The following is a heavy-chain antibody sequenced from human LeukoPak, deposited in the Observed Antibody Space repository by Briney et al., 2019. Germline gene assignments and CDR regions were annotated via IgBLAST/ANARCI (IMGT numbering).Heavy chain of an antibody. CDR1: GFTLSGFG. J-gene: IGHJ3*02. Sequence: GGSLRLSCAASGFTLSGFGMNWVRQAPGKGLEWVSYISSSTTIIYYADSVKGRFIISRDNAKNSLYLQMNSLRAEDTAVYYCAKDQKGEDAFDIWGQGTMATVSS. V-gene: IGHV3-48*01. CDR2: ISSSTTII. CDR3: AKDQKGEDAFDI.